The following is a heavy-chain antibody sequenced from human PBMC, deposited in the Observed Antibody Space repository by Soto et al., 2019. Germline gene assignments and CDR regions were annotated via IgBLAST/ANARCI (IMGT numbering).Heavy chain of an antibody. CDR1: GGSLSGYY. J-gene: IGHJ6*02. Sequence: QVQLQQRGAGLLKPSETLSLTCAVHGGSLSGYYGNWIRQSPGKGLEWIGEINYSGSTNYNPSIKSRVTISIDTSKNQFSLKLSSVTAADTAVYYCARTRNLDVWGQGTTVTVSS. CDR2: INYSGST. D-gene: IGHD1-1*01. CDR3: ARTRNLDV. V-gene: IGHV4-34*01.